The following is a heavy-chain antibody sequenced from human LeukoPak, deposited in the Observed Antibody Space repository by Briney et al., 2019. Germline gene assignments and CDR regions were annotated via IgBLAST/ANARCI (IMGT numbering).Heavy chain of an antibody. CDR1: GFTFSSYA. D-gene: IGHD3-16*01. V-gene: IGHV3-21*01. Sequence: MSGGSLRLSCAASGFTFSSYAMNWVRQAPGKGLEWVSSISSSSSYIYYADSVKGRFTISRDNAKNSLYLQMNSLRAEDTAVYYCARDLLGEWFREGCLDYWGQGTLVTVSS. CDR3: ARDLLGEWFREGCLDY. J-gene: IGHJ4*02. CDR2: ISSSSSYI.